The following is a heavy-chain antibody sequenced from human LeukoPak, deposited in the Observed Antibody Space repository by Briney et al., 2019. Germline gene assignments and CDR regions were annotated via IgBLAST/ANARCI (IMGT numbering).Heavy chain of an antibody. CDR3: ARDLFFFGPSGYDSLTYYYYYGMDV. CDR1: GFTFSSYW. CDR2: INSDGSSA. D-gene: IGHD5-12*01. J-gene: IGHJ6*02. Sequence: GGSLRLSCAASGFTFSSYWMHWVRQAPGKGLVWVSRINSDGSSAIYADSVKGRFTISRDNAKNTLYLQMNSLRAEDTAVYYCARDLFFFGPSGYDSLTYYYYYGMDVWGQGTTVTVSS. V-gene: IGHV3-74*01.